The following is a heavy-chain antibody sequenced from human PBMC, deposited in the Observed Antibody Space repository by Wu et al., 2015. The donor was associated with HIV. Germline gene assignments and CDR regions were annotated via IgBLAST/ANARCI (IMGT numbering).Heavy chain of an antibody. CDR3: ARGAYVDTAMAETGYFDL. CDR2: IVPLFGTA. V-gene: IGHV1-69*05. J-gene: IGHJ2*01. D-gene: IGHD5-18*01. CDR1: GGTFSTYA. Sequence: QVQLVQSGAEVKKPGSSVRVSCKASGGTFSTYAISWVRQAPGQGLEWMGRIVPLFGTANYAQKFQGRVTITTDESTSTAYMELSSLRSEDTAVYYCARGAYVDTAMAETGYFDLWGRGTLVTVSS.